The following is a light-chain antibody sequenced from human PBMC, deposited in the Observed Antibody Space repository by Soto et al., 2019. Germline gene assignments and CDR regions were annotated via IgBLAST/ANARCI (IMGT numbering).Light chain of an antibody. J-gene: IGKJ1*01. CDR3: QQSDSAPRT. CDR2: AAS. V-gene: IGKV1-39*01. Sequence: DIQMTQSPSSLSASVGDRVTITCRASQTISSYLNWYQQKPGKAPKLLIYAASSLQSGVPSGFSGSGFGTDFTLSIGSLQPEDFATYYCQQSDSAPRTFGQGTKVDIK. CDR1: QTISSY.